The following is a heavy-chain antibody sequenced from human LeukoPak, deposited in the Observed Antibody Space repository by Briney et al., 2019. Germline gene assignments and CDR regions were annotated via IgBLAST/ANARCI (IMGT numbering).Heavy chain of an antibody. V-gene: IGHV4-39*07. Sequence: PSETLSLTCTVSGGSISSGDYYWSWIRQPPGTGLEWIGEINHSGSTNYNPSLKSRVTISVDTSKNQFSLKLSSVTAADTAVYYCALRAHIIAVAGSFDYWGQGTLVTVSS. CDR2: INHSGST. D-gene: IGHD6-19*01. CDR3: ALRAHIIAVAGSFDY. J-gene: IGHJ4*02. CDR1: GGSISSGDYY.